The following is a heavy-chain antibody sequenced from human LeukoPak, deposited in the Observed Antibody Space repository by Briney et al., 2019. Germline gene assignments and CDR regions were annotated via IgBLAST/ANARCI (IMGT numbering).Heavy chain of an antibody. J-gene: IGHJ4*02. D-gene: IGHD3-22*01. Sequence: GGSLRLSCAASGFTFSSYSMNWVRQAPGKGLEWVSYISSSSSTIYYADSVKGRFTISRDNYKNTLYLQMNSLRGEDTAMYYCARDLDYFDSSGSHRRRNYFDYWGQGTLVTVSS. CDR2: ISSSSSTI. V-gene: IGHV3-48*01. CDR1: GFTFSSYS. CDR3: ARDLDYFDSSGSHRRRNYFDY.